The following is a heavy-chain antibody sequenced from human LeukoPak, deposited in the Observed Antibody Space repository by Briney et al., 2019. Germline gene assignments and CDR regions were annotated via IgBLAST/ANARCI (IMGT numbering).Heavy chain of an antibody. CDR1: GFTFERYW. Sequence: GSLRLSCAASGFTFERYWMHWVRQVPGKGLVWVARINNDGTHITYTDSVKGRFIISRDNAKRTLFLQMNSLRVEDMALYYCVRDPPAGWLPMSNSFDMWGQGTMVTVSS. V-gene: IGHV3-74*01. D-gene: IGHD2/OR15-2a*01. CDR3: VRDPPAGWLPMSNSFDM. J-gene: IGHJ3*02. CDR2: INNDGTHI.